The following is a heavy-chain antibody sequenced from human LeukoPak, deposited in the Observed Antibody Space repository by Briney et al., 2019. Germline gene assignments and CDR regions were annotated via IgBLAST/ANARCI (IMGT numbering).Heavy chain of an antibody. J-gene: IGHJ4*02. V-gene: IGHV3-9*01. D-gene: IGHD6-13*01. Sequence: GGSLRLSCAASGFTFDDYAMHWVRQAPGKGLEWVSGTSWNSGSIGYADSVKGRFTISRDNAKNSLYLQMNSLRAEDTALYYCAKDILEETAAGLDYWGQGTLVTVSS. CDR1: GFTFDDYA. CDR2: TSWNSGSI. CDR3: AKDILEETAAGLDY.